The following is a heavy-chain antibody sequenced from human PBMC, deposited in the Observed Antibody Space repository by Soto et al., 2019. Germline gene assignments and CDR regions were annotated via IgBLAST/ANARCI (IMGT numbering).Heavy chain of an antibody. CDR2: ISHDGSNK. CDR3: AKDPELSSPSGLDP. V-gene: IGHV3-30*18. CDR1: GFTFSSYG. D-gene: IGHD6-13*01. J-gene: IGHJ5*02. Sequence: PGGSLRLSCAASGFTFSSYGMHWVRQAPGKGLEWVAVISHDGSNKYYADSVKGRFTISRDNSKNTLYLQMNSLRAEDTAVYYCAKDPELSSPSGLDPWGQGTLVTVSS.